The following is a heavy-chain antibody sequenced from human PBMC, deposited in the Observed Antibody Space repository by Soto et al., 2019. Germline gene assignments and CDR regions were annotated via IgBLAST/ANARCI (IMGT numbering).Heavy chain of an antibody. Sequence: SVKVSCKASGGCLSNYGISWVRQAPGQGLEWMGGIIPVFGTANYAQKFQGRVTITADESTSTAYMELSSLRSEDTAVYYCASGYCISTSCYRGDYYYYGMDVWGQGTTVTVSS. V-gene: IGHV1-69*13. CDR2: IIPVFGTA. D-gene: IGHD2-2*01. CDR3: ASGYCISTSCYRGDYYYYGMDV. J-gene: IGHJ6*02. CDR1: GGCLSNYG.